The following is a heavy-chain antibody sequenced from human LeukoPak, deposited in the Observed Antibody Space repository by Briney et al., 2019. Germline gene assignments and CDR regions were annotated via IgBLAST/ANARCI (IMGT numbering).Heavy chain of an antibody. J-gene: IGHJ3*02. Sequence: SETLSLTCAVYGGSFSGYYWSWIRQPAGKGLEWIGRIYTSGSTNYNPSLKSRVTMSVDTSKNQFSLKLSSVTAADTAVYYCARDLTNYDFWSGYHLGDAFDIWGQGTMVTVSS. D-gene: IGHD3-3*01. CDR3: ARDLTNYDFWSGYHLGDAFDI. V-gene: IGHV4-4*07. CDR2: IYTSGST. CDR1: GGSFSGYY.